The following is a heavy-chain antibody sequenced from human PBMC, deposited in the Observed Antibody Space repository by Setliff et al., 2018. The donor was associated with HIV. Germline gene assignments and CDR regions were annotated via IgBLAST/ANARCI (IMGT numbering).Heavy chain of an antibody. J-gene: IGHJ3*02. D-gene: IGHD5-18*01. CDR3: ARRQHQWLLYAFDI. CDR2: IYYSGST. Sequence: SETLSLTCTVSGGSISSSSYYWGWIRQPPGKGLEWIGSIYYSGSTYYNPSLKSRVTISVDTSKNQFSLKLSSVTAADTAVYYCARRQHQWLLYAFDIWGQGTMVTVSS. CDR1: GGSISSSSYY. V-gene: IGHV4-39*01.